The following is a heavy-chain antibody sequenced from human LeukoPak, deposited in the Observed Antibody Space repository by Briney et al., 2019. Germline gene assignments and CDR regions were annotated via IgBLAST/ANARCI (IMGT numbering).Heavy chain of an antibody. CDR2: IYYSGST. D-gene: IGHD6-19*01. V-gene: IGHV4-59*01. J-gene: IGHJ4*02. Sequence: SETLSLTCTLSGGSISSYYWSWIRQPPGKGLELIGYIYYSGSTNYNPSLKSRVTISLDTSKNHFSLNLSSVTAEDAAVYYCARASAVAGRFYFDFWGQGTLVTVSS. CDR1: GGSISSYY. CDR3: ARASAVAGRFYFDF.